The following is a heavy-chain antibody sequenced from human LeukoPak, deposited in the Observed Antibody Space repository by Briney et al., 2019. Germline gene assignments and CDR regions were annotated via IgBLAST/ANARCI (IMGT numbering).Heavy chain of an antibody. CDR2: IYYSGST. V-gene: IGHV4-39*01. D-gene: IGHD4-17*01. Sequence: SETLSLTCTVSGGSISSSSYYWGWIRQPPVKGLEWIGSIYYSGSTYYNPSLKSRVTISVDTSKNQFSLKLSSVTAADTAVYYCSRGSTTNDYGDHSTPSYFDYWGQGTLVTVSS. CDR3: SRGSTTNDYGDHSTPSYFDY. CDR1: GGSISSSSYY. J-gene: IGHJ4*02.